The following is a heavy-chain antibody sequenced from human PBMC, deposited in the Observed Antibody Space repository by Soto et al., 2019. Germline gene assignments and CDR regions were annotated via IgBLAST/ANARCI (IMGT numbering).Heavy chain of an antibody. D-gene: IGHD5-12*01. V-gene: IGHV1-69*04. J-gene: IGHJ4*02. CDR1: GGTFSSYT. CDR2: IIPILGLA. CDR3: ARDRRDGYKTFDY. Sequence: SVKVSCKASGGTFSSYTISWVRQAPGQGLEWMGRIIPILGLANYAQKFQGRVTMTRDSSTSTVYMELSSLRSEDTAVYYCARDRRDGYKTFDYWGEGTLVTVSS.